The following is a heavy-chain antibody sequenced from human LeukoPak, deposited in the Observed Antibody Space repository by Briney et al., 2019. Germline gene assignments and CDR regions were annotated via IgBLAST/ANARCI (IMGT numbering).Heavy chain of an antibody. CDR3: AKDLRMGNFDWSRYSFDY. Sequence: GGSLRLSCAASGFTFSSYGIHWVRQAPGNGLEWVAVISYDGSNKYYADSVKGRFTISRDNSKNTLFLQMNSLRAEDTAVYYCAKDLRMGNFDWSRYSFDYWGQGTLVTVSS. CDR1: GFTFSSYG. D-gene: IGHD3-9*01. CDR2: ISYDGSNK. V-gene: IGHV3-30*18. J-gene: IGHJ4*02.